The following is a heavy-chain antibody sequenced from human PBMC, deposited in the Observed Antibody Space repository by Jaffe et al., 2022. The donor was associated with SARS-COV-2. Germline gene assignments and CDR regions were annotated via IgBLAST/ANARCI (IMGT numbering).Heavy chain of an antibody. CDR2: IKRKIDGGQI. Sequence: EVQLVESGGGLVKPGGSLRLSCVASGFNFDDAWMSWVRQAPGKGLEWVGIIKRKIDGGQIVYAAPVKGRFTISRDDTLNTLYLQMNSLKTDDTAVYYCVSGAGRTDLDYWGQGTLVSVSS. CDR3: VSGAGRTDLDY. V-gene: IGHV3-15*01. J-gene: IGHJ4*02. D-gene: IGHD1-26*01. CDR1: GFNFDDAW.